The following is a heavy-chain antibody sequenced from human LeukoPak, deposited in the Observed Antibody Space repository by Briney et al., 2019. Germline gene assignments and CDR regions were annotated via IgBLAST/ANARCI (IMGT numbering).Heavy chain of an antibody. CDR2: ISNDGSYE. CDR1: RFTFSNYA. Sequence: GGSLRLSCTASRFTFSNYAMPWVRQAPGKGPEWVAFISNDGSYEYYADSVKGRFTISRDNSKSTLYLQMNSLRPDDTAVYSCARDVHYTSSKPGWPFDIWGQGTVVTVSS. V-gene: IGHV3-30*04. CDR3: ARDVHYTSSKPGWPFDI. J-gene: IGHJ3*02. D-gene: IGHD6-6*01.